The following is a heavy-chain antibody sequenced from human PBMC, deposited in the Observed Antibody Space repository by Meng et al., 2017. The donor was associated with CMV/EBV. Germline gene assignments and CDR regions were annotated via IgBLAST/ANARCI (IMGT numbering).Heavy chain of an antibody. CDR3: ARDEQSRFPID. V-gene: IGHV3-53*01. Sequence: GGSLRLSCAASGFTVSSNYMSWVRQAPGTGLEWVSVIYSGGSTYYADSVKGRFNISRDKSKNTLYLQMNSLRAEDTAVYYCARDEQSRFPIDWGQGTLVTVSS. CDR1: GFTVSSNY. J-gene: IGHJ4*02. D-gene: IGHD1/OR15-1a*01. CDR2: IYSGGST.